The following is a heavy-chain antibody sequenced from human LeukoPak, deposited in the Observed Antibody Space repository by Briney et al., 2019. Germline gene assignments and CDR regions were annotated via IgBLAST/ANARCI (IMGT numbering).Heavy chain of an antibody. CDR2: IYYSGST. Sequence: SQTLSLTCTVSGXSISSGGYYWSWIRQHPGKGLEWIGYIYYSGSTYYNPSLKSRVTISVDTSKNQFSLKLSSVTAADTAVYYCAGFRGVGFPPWGQGTLVTVSS. D-gene: IGHD1-26*01. V-gene: IGHV4-31*03. CDR3: AGFRGVGFPP. CDR1: GXSISSGGYY. J-gene: IGHJ5*02.